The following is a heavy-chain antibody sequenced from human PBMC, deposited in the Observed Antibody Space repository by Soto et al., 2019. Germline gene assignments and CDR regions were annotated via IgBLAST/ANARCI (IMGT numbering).Heavy chain of an antibody. CDR2: FDPEDGKT. CDR3: ARSGYDNYMDV. CDR1: GYTLTELS. D-gene: IGHD5-12*01. V-gene: IGHV1-24*01. J-gene: IGHJ6*03. Sequence: ASVKVSCKVSGYTLTELSMHWVRQAPGKGLEWMGGFDPEDGKTIYAQKFQGRVTMTKNTSTNTANKELSNLKTEDTAVYYCARSGYDNYMDVWGKGTTVTVSS.